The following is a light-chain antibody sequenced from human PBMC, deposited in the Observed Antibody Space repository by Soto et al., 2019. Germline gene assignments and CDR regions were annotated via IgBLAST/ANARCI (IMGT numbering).Light chain of an antibody. CDR2: EVS. CDR3: SSYAGSNGMV. Sequence: QSALTQPPSASGSPGQSVTISCTGTSSDVGGYNYVSWYQHHPGKAPKVMIYEVSKRPSGVPDRFSGSKSGNTASLTVSGLQAEDEADYYCSSYAGSNGMVFGGGTKVTVL. J-gene: IGLJ2*01. V-gene: IGLV2-8*01. CDR1: SSDVGGYNY.